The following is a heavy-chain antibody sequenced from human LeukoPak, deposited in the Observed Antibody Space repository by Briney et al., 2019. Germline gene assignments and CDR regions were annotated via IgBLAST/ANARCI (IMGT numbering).Heavy chain of an antibody. D-gene: IGHD6-13*01. CDR2: IYYGGST. J-gene: IGHJ4*02. V-gene: IGHV4-59*01. CDR1: GGSISSYY. Sequence: SETLSLTCTVSGGSISSYYWSWIRQPPGKGLVWIGYIYYGGSTNYNPSLKSRVTISVDTSKNQFSLKLSSVTAADTAVYYCARDLDGVAAAGHFDYWGQGTLVTVSS. CDR3: ARDLDGVAAAGHFDY.